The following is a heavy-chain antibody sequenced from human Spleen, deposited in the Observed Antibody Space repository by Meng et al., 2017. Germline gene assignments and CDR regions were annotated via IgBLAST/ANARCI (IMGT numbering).Heavy chain of an antibody. CDR1: GGPISSSDW. Sequence: QAQLQESGPGLVKTPGTLSLTCASSGGPISSSDWWSWVRQPPGKGLEWMGEIYHTGSTNYNPSLKGRITISVNKSKNQFSLKLRSVTAADTAVDYCAREAMTTGPDPWGQGTLVTVSS. J-gene: IGHJ5*02. CDR2: IYHTGST. V-gene: IGHV4-4*03. CDR3: AREAMTTGPDP. D-gene: IGHD4-11*01.